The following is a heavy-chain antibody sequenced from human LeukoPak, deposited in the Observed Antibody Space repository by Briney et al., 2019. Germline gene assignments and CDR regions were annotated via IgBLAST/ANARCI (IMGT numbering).Heavy chain of an antibody. Sequence: GGSLRLSCAASGFTFSSYAMSWVRQAPGKGLEWVSAISGSGGSTYYADSVKGRFTISRDNSKNTLYLQMNSLRAENTAVFYCARVIGIVVVPAAMSGLGYWGQGTLVTVSS. CDR3: ARVIGIVVVPAAMSGLGY. J-gene: IGHJ4*02. CDR1: GFTFSSYA. D-gene: IGHD2-2*01. CDR2: ISGSGGST. V-gene: IGHV3-23*01.